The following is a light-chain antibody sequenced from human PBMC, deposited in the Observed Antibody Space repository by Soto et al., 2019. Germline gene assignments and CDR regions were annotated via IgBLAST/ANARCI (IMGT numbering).Light chain of an antibody. CDR3: ASWDVAVNGVV. CDR1: SSNIATNS. CDR2: TKN. Sequence: QSVLTQPPSASATPGQSVSISCSGGSSNIATNSVNWYQHFQGMTPKLLIHTKNRRPSGVPDRFSGSKSDTSASLAISGLQSDDEAFYYCASWDVAVNGVVFGGGTKVTVL. J-gene: IGLJ2*01. V-gene: IGLV1-44*01.